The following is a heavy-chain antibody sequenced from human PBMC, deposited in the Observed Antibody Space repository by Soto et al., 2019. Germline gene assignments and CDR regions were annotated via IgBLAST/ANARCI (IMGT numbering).Heavy chain of an antibody. V-gene: IGHV4-31*03. D-gene: IGHD2-21*02. J-gene: IGHJ3*02. Sequence: QVQLQESGPGLVKPSQTLSLTCTVSGGSISSGGYYWSWIRQHPGKGLEWIGYIYYSGSTYYNPSLKSRVTISVDTSKNQFSLKLSSVTAADTAVYYCARDTIGFGVVTATTPKDAFDIWGQGTMVTVSS. CDR2: IYYSGST. CDR1: GGSISSGGYY. CDR3: ARDTIGFGVVTATTPKDAFDI.